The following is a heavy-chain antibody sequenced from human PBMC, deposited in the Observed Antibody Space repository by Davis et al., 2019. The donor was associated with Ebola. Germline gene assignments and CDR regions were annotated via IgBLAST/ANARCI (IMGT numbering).Heavy chain of an antibody. V-gene: IGHV3-21*01. CDR3: ARVKYGDEDAFDI. D-gene: IGHD4-17*01. J-gene: IGHJ3*02. CDR2: ISSSSSYI. Sequence: GGSLRLSCAASGFTFSSYSMNWVRQAPGKGLEWVSSISSSSSYIYYADSVKGRFTISRDNAKNSLYLQLNSLRAEDTAVYYCARVKYGDEDAFDIWGQGTMVTVSS. CDR1: GFTFSSYS.